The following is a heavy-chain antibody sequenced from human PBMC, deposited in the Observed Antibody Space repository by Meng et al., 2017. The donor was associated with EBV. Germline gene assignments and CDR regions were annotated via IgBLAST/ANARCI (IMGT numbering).Heavy chain of an antibody. CDR1: GFTFSSYS. J-gene: IGHJ4*02. Sequence: EVQLVESGGXWVTPGGSLRLSCAASGFTFSSYSMNWVRQAPGKGLEWVSSISSSSSYIYYADSVKGRFTISRDNAKNSLYLQMNSLRAEDTAVYYCAREGGYGDYFDYWGQGTLVNVSS. CDR2: ISSSSSYI. CDR3: AREGGYGDYFDY. V-gene: IGHV3-21*01. D-gene: IGHD4-17*01.